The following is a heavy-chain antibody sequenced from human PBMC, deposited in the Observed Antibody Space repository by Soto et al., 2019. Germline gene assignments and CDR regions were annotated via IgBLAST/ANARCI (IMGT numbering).Heavy chain of an antibody. D-gene: IGHD3-10*01. CDR1: GGSISSYY. CDR3: ARVGRGSGSYLEVDDAFDI. V-gene: IGHV4-59*01. J-gene: IGHJ3*02. CDR2: IYYSGST. Sequence: PSETLSLTCTVSGGSISSYYWSWIRQPPGKGLEWIGYIYYSGSTNYNPSLKSRVTISVDTSKNQFSLKLSSVTAADTAVYYCARVGRGSGSYLEVDDAFDIWGQGTMVTVSS.